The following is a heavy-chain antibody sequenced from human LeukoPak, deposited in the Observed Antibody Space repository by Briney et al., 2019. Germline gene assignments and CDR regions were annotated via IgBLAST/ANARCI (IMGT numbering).Heavy chain of an antibody. CDR3: ACLTTADAFDI. D-gene: IGHD3-22*01. CDR1: GGSISSYY. V-gene: IGHV4-59*01. Sequence: SETLSLTCTVSGGSISSYYWSWIRQPPGKGLEWIGYIYDSGSTNYNPSLKSRVSISVVPSKNRFSLKLSSVTAADTAVYYCACLTTADAFDIWGQGTMVTVSS. CDR2: IYDSGST. J-gene: IGHJ3*02.